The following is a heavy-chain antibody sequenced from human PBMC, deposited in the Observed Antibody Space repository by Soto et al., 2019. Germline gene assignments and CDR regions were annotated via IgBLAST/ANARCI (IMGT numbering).Heavy chain of an antibody. CDR2: ISGSGGST. CDR1: GFTFSSYA. Sequence: EVQLLESGGGLVQPGGSLRLSCAASGFTFSSYAMSWVRQAPGKGLEWVSAISGSGGSTYYADSVKGRFTISRDNSKNTLYLQINSLRAEDTAVYYCAKPIAVAVYYGMDVWGQGTTVTVSS. CDR3: AKPIAVAVYYGMDV. D-gene: IGHD6-19*01. J-gene: IGHJ6*02. V-gene: IGHV3-23*01.